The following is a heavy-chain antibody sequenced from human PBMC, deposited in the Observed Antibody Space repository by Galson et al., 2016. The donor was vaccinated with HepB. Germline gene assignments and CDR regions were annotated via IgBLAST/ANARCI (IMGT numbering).Heavy chain of an antibody. V-gene: IGHV1-69*04. D-gene: IGHD3-10*01. CDR3: ARSTLGGGDFDWFDL. Sequence: SVKVSCKASGGTFSSHAINWVRQAPGPGLEWMGRIIPLLGIVNYGQMFQGRVTITADKSTSTAYMELSSLKSEDTAVYYCARSTLGGGDFDWFDLWGQGTLVTVSS. CDR2: IIPLLGIV. J-gene: IGHJ5*02. CDR1: GGTFSSHA.